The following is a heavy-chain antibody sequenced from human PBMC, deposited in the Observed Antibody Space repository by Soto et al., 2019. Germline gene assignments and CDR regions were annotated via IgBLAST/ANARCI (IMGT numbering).Heavy chain of an antibody. D-gene: IGHD3-16*02. J-gene: IGHJ3*02. CDR2: IYYSGST. CDR1: GGSISSYY. Sequence: PSETLSLTCTVSGGSISSYYWSWIRQPPGKGLEWIGYIYYSGSTNYNPSLKSRVTISVETSKNQFSLKMSSVTAADTAVYYCAREAVYDYIWGSYRLHGDAFDIWGQRTMVTVSS. V-gene: IGHV4-59*01. CDR3: AREAVYDYIWGSYRLHGDAFDI.